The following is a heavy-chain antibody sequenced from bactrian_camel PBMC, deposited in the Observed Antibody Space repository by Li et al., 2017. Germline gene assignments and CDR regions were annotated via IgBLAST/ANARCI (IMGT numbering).Heavy chain of an antibody. CDR1: RYTYKRNC. CDR3: AADQLYGTCRDVLDFPA. V-gene: IGHV3S40*01. Sequence: DVQLVESGGGSVQAGGSLTLSCAAGRYTYKRNCMGWFRQRPGKDREGLAVLWIGGATTTYADSVKGRFIITRDKAKDLVYLQMNGLQPEDTGVYYCAADQLYGTCRDVLDFPARGQGTQVTVS. J-gene: IGHJ4*01. CDR2: LWIGGATT. D-gene: IGHD6*01.